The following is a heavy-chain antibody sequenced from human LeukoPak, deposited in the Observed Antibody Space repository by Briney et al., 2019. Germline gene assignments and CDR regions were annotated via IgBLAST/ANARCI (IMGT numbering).Heavy chain of an antibody. J-gene: IGHJ1*01. CDR1: GFTFSSYS. D-gene: IGHD3-10*02. CDR3: ARAKVFDAEYFQH. Sequence: GGSLRLSCAASGFTFSSYSMNWVRQAPGKGLEWVSSISSSSSYIYYADSVEGRFTISRDNAKNSLYLQMNSLRAEDTAVYYCARAKVFDAEYFQHWGQGTLVTVSS. V-gene: IGHV3-21*01. CDR2: ISSSSSYI.